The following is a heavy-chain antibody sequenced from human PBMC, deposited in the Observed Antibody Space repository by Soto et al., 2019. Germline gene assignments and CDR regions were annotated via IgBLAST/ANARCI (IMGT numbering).Heavy chain of an antibody. CDR1: GGSVTNSSYY. Sequence: SETLPLTCTVSGGSVTNSSYYWGWIRQSPGKGLEWIGSVYYRGRSYSKSSVKSRVTISVDTSKNRFSLSLNSVTASDTAVYFCVSQRTTVPTQAYFDYWGPGALVTVSS. V-gene: IGHV4-39*01. D-gene: IGHD4-17*01. CDR3: VSQRTTVPTQAYFDY. J-gene: IGHJ4*02. CDR2: VYYRGRS.